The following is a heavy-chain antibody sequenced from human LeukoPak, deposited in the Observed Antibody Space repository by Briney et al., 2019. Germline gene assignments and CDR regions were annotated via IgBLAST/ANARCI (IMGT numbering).Heavy chain of an antibody. CDR1: GGSFSGYY. Sequence: SETLSLTCAVYGGSFSGYYWSWIRQPPGKGLEWIGEINHSGSTNYNPSLKSRVTISVDTSKNQFSLKLSSVTAADTAVYYCARRPLGYCSSTSCPTPYYFDYWGQGTLVTVSS. J-gene: IGHJ4*02. CDR2: INHSGST. CDR3: ARRPLGYCSSTSCPTPYYFDY. D-gene: IGHD2-2*01. V-gene: IGHV4-34*01.